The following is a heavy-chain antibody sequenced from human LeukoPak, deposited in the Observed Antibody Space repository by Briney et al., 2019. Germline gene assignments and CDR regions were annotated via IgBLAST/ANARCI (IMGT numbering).Heavy chain of an antibody. CDR2: MYYSGST. D-gene: IGHD1-26*01. CDR1: GGAISFYY. Sequence: SETLSLTCTVSGGAISFYYWSWIRQRPGKGLDWIACMYYSGSTNYNPSLKSRVSISVDTSKNQFSLKLNSVTAADTAVYYCARGGSIVGATPHDTFDIWGQGTMVTVSS. J-gene: IGHJ3*02. CDR3: ARGGSIVGATPHDTFDI. V-gene: IGHV4-59*01.